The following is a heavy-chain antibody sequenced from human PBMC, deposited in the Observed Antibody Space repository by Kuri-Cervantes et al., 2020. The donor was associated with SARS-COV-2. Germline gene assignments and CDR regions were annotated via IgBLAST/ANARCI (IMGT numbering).Heavy chain of an antibody. V-gene: IGHV3-73*01. J-gene: IGHJ4*02. CDR1: GFTFSSYG. CDR2: IRSKANSYAT. CDR3: TRHMAPRYNWNDVNFDY. Sequence: GESLKISCAASGFTFSSYGMHWVRQASGKGLEWVGRIRSKANSYATAYAASVKGRFTISRDDSKNTAYLQMNSLKAEDTAVYYCTRHMAPRYNWNDVNFDYWGQGTLVTVSS. D-gene: IGHD1-20*01.